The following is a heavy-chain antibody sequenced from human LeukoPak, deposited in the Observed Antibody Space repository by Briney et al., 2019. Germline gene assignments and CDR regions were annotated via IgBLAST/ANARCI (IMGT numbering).Heavy chain of an antibody. CDR2: MNQDGSAI. CDR3: ARTVPGYPDDYFDY. CDR1: GFTFSRHW. Sequence: SGGSLRLSCAASGFTFSRHWMSWVRQTPGKGLERVAHMNQDGSAIYYVDSVKGRFTISRDNAKNSLCLQMPGLTVADTAVYYCARTVPGYPDDYFDYWGQGTLVTVSS. V-gene: IGHV3-7*01. D-gene: IGHD6-19*01. J-gene: IGHJ4*02.